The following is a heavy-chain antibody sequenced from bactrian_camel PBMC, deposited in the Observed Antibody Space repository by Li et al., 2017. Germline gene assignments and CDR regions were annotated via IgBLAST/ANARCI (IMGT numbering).Heavy chain of an antibody. D-gene: IGHD2*01. V-gene: IGHV3S1*01. J-gene: IGHJ4*01. CDR1: GYTSNVRW. CDR3: AADPRKACLFEGSWFRAREYNH. Sequence: HVQLVESGGGPVQAGGSLRLSCAASGYTSNVRWMGWFRQAPGKEREGVATMPTAGGSTYYADSVKGRFSISRDSAKNTLFLQMDILNSEDTAKYYCAADPRKACLFEGSWFRAREYNHWGQGTQVTVS. CDR2: MPTAGGST.